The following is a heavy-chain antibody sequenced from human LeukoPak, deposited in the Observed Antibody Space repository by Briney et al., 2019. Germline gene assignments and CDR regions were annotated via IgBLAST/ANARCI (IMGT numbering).Heavy chain of an antibody. CDR1: GGSISSGSYY. CDR3: ARAGPFGNWFDP. V-gene: IGHV4-61*02. J-gene: IGHJ5*02. D-gene: IGHD3-10*01. CDR2: MYTSGST. Sequence: SETLSLTCTVSGGSISSGSYYWSWIRQPAGKGLEWIGRMYTSGSTNYNPSVKSRVTVSVDTSKNQFSLKLSSVTAADMAVYYCARAGPFGNWFDPWGQGTLVTVSS.